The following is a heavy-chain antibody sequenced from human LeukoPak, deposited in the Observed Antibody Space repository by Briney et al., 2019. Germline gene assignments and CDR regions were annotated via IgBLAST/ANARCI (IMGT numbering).Heavy chain of an antibody. CDR3: ARVGSSWYHYYYYYMDV. J-gene: IGHJ6*03. V-gene: IGHV4-34*01. CDR1: GGSFSGYY. Sequence: SETLSLTCAVYGGSFSGYYWSWIRQPPGKGLEWIGEINHSGSTNYNPSLKSRVTISVDTSKNQFSLKLSSVTAADTAVYYCARVGSSWYHYYYYYMDVWGKGTAVTVSS. D-gene: IGHD6-13*01. CDR2: INHSGST.